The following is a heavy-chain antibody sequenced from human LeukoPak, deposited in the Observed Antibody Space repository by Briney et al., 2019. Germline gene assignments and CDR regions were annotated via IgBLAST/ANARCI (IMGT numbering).Heavy chain of an antibody. CDR1: GFNFCSYG. D-gene: IGHD6-13*01. V-gene: IGHV3-23*01. CDR2: ISGSGGST. Sequence: PGGTLRLSCAASGFNFCSYGMSWVRQAPGKGLEWVSAISGSGGSTYYADSVKGRFTISRDNSKNTLYLQMNSLRAEDTAVYYCAKGTTSSWYGYFDYWGQGTLVTVSS. CDR3: AKGTTSSWYGYFDY. J-gene: IGHJ4*02.